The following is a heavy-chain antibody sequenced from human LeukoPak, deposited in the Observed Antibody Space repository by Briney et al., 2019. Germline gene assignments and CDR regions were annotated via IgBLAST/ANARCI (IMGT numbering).Heavy chain of an antibody. J-gene: IGHJ4*02. CDR1: GFTFDDYA. CDR3: ASAGCTNGVCSYFDY. Sequence: GGSLRLSCAASGFTFDDYAMHWVRQAPGKGLEWVAVISYDGSNKYYADSVKGRFTISRDNSKNTLYLQMNSLRAEDTAVYYCASAGCTNGVCSYFDYWGQGTLVTVSS. CDR2: ISYDGSNK. D-gene: IGHD2-8*01. V-gene: IGHV3-30-3*01.